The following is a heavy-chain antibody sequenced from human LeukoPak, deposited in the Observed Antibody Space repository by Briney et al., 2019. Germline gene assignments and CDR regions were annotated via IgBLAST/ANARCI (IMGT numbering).Heavy chain of an antibody. CDR1: GYTLTELS. Sequence: ASVKVSCKVSGYTLTELSMHWVRQAPGKGLAWMGGFDPEDGETIYAQKFQGRVTMTEDTSTDTAYMELSSLRSEDTAVYYCATSSGSYYYYGMDVWGQGTTVTVSS. CDR2: FDPEDGET. J-gene: IGHJ6*02. CDR3: ATSSGSYYYYGMDV. V-gene: IGHV1-24*01. D-gene: IGHD5-12*01.